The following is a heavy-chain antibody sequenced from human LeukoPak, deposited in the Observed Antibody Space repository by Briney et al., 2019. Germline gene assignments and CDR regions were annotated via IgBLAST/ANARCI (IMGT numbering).Heavy chain of an antibody. D-gene: IGHD6-13*01. J-gene: IGHJ4*02. V-gene: IGHV3-23*01. Sequence: RPGGSLRLSCAASGFTFSSYAMHWVRQAPGKGLEWVSAISNSGGTTHYADSVKGRFTISRDNSKGTLYLQMSSLRAEDTAVYYCVKETIAPASQGFDYWGQGTLVTVSS. CDR3: VKETIAPASQGFDY. CDR1: GFTFSSYA. CDR2: ISNSGGTT.